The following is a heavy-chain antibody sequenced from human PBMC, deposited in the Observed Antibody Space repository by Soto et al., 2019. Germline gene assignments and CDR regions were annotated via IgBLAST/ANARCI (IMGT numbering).Heavy chain of an antibody. CDR3: ARDRADSGYYTNWLDP. CDR1: GGTFGSDA. Sequence: SVKVSCKASGGTFGSDAITWVRQAPGQGLEWVGRIIPIFGTTNYAQNLQGRVTISADKSTLTSYMELHSLTSDDTALYYCARDRADSGYYTNWLDPWGQGTQVTVSS. J-gene: IGHJ5*02. V-gene: IGHV1-69*06. CDR2: IIPIFGTT. D-gene: IGHD3-22*01.